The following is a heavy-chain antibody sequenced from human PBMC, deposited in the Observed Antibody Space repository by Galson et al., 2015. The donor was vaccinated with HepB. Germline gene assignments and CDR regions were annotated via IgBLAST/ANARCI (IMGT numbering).Heavy chain of an antibody. V-gene: IGHV3-49*03. J-gene: IGHJ4*02. CDR2: IRSKAYGGTT. Sequence: SLRLSCAASGFTFGDYAMSWFRQAPGKGLEWVGFIRSKAYGGTTEYAASVKGRFTISRDDSKSIAYLQMNSLKTEDTAVYYCTRDNLGAVAGIGTDGFDYWGQGTLVTVSS. CDR3: TRDNLGAVAGIGTDGFDY. D-gene: IGHD6-19*01. CDR1: GFTFGDYA.